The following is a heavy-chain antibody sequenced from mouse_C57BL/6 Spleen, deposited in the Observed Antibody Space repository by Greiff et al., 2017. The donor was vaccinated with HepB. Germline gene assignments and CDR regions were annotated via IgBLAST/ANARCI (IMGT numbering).Heavy chain of an antibody. CDR1: GYSFTGYY. Sequence: EVKLMESGPELVKPGASVKISCKASGYSFTGYYMNWVKQSPEKSLEWIGEINPSTGGTTYNQKFKAKATLTVDKSSSTAYMQLKSLTSEDSAVYYCARRDYYGSSYDYAMDYWGQGTSVTVSS. V-gene: IGHV1-42*01. J-gene: IGHJ4*01. D-gene: IGHD1-1*01. CDR2: INPSTGGT. CDR3: ARRDYYGSSYDYAMDY.